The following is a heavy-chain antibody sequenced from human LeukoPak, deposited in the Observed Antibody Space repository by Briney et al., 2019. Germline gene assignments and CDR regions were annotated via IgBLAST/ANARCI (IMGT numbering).Heavy chain of an antibody. CDR1: GFTFDDYA. J-gene: IGHJ3*02. CDR2: ISWNSGSI. D-gene: IGHD3-10*01. V-gene: IGHV3-9*01. CDR3: ARGNDAFDI. Sequence: GGSLRLSCAASGFTFDDYAMHWVRQAPGKGLEWVPGISWNSGSIGYADSVKGRFTISRDNAKNSLYLQMNSLRAEDTALYYCARGNDAFDIWGQGTMVTVSS.